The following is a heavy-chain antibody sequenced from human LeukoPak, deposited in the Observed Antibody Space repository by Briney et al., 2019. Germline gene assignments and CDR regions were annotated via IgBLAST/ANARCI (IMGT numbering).Heavy chain of an antibody. CDR3: ARQYYDYICGSYTANRYSDD. Sequence: GESLKISCKGSGYSFTSYWIGWVRQMPGKGLERMGVIYPGDSDTKYSPSFQGQVTISADKSISTAYLQWTSLKASDTAKYYWARQYYDYICGSYTANRYSDDWGQGTLVTVSS. D-gene: IGHD3-16*01. J-gene: IGHJ4*02. CDR2: IYPGDSDT. V-gene: IGHV5-51*01. CDR1: GYSFTSYW.